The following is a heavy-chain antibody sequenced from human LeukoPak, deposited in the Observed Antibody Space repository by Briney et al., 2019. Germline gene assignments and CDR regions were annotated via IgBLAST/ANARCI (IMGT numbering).Heavy chain of an antibody. Sequence: SQTLSLTCSVSGGSISSGGYYWSWIRQHPGKGLEWIGYIYYSGNTYYNPSLKSRVTISVDTSKNQFSLKVTSVTAADTAAYYCARARDCSGGTCYQFNWFDLWGQGTLVTVSS. CDR2: IYYSGNT. V-gene: IGHV4-31*03. D-gene: IGHD2-15*01. CDR1: GGSISSGGYY. J-gene: IGHJ5*02. CDR3: ARARDCSGGTCYQFNWFDL.